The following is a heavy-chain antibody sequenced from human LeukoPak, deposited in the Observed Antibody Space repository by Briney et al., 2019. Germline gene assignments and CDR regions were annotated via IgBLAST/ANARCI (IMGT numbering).Heavy chain of an antibody. J-gene: IGHJ4*02. Sequence: PGGSLRLSCAASGFAFSNCGMGWVRQAPGRGLEWVSSIGGSGAKTYYADSVKGRFTISRDNSKDTLYLQMDSLRAEDTAVYYCAKERMYNGGCFSPWGKGTRVTVSS. V-gene: IGHV3-23*01. D-gene: IGHD4-23*01. CDR3: AKERMYNGGCFSP. CDR2: IGGSGAKT. CDR1: GFAFSNCG.